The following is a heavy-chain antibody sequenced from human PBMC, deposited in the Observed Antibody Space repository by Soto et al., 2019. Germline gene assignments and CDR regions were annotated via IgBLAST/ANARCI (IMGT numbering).Heavy chain of an antibody. V-gene: IGHV4-61*01. CDR2: IYYSGST. CDR1: GGSVSSGSYY. J-gene: IGHJ3*02. Sequence: QVQLQESGPGLVKPSETLSLTCTVSGGSVSSGSYYWSWIRQPPGKGLEWIGYIYYSGSTNYNPSLKSRVTISVDTSKNQSSLKLSSVTAADTAVYYCARSEMGDAFDIWGQGTMVTVSS. CDR3: ARSEMGDAFDI.